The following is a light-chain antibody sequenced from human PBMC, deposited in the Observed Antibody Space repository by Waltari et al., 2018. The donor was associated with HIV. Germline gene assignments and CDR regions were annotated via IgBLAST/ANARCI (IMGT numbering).Light chain of an antibody. Sequence: QSALTQPRSVSASPGQSVTISCTGTTSNVGGYNYVSWYQQYPGKAPKLMIYNVNKRPSGGPDRFSGSKSGNTASLSISGLQAEDEADYYCCSYAGIYGLLFGAGTKLTVL. CDR2: NVN. V-gene: IGLV2-11*01. J-gene: IGLJ3*02. CDR1: TSNVGGYNY. CDR3: CSYAGIYGLL.